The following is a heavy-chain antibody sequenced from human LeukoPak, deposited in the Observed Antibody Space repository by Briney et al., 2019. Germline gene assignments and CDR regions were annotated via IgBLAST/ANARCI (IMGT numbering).Heavy chain of an antibody. J-gene: IGHJ4*02. CDR1: GYTFTDYY. V-gene: IGHV1-2*02. D-gene: IGHD6-19*01. Sequence: GSVKVSCKASGYTFTDYYMHWVRQAPGQGLEWMGWINPNSGGTKYAHKVQGRVTMTMDRPISTAYLDLSRLRSNDRAGDYCTESYSSGEEDDWGERTPVT. CDR3: TESYSSGEEDD. CDR2: INPNSGGT.